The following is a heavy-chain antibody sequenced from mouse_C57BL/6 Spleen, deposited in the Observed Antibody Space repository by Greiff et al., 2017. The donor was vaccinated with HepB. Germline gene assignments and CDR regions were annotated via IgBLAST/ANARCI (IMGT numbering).Heavy chain of an antibody. CDR1: GFTFTDYY. CDR3: ARSPPYYYGSSCLDY. J-gene: IGHJ2*01. CDR2: IRNKANGYTT. V-gene: IGHV7-3*01. Sequence: EVKLMESGGGLVQPGGSLSLSCAASGFTFTDYYMSWVRQPPGKALEWLGFIRNKANGYTTEYSASVKGRFTISRDNSQSILYLQMNALRAEDSATDYCARSPPYYYGSSCLDYWGQGTTLTVSS. D-gene: IGHD1-1*01.